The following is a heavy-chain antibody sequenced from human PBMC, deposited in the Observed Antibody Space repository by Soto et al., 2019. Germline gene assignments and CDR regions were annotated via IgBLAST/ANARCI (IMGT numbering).Heavy chain of an antibody. CDR3: ARDRYGDYSYGMDV. D-gene: IGHD4-17*01. J-gene: IGHJ6*02. CDR1: GFTFSSYD. CDR2: IGTAGDT. Sequence: GGSLRLSCAASGFTFSSYDMHWVRQATGKGLEWVSAIGTAGDTYYPGSVKGRFTISRESAKNSLYLQMNSLRAEDTAVYYCARDRYGDYSYGMDVWGQGTTVTVSS. V-gene: IGHV3-13*01.